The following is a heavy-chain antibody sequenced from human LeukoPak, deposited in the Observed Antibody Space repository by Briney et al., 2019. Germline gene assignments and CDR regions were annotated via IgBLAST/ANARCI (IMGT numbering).Heavy chain of an antibody. CDR1: GGSFSGYY. CDR2: ISGSGVMT. D-gene: IGHD1-26*01. J-gene: IGHJ4*02. CDR3: AKDQSIGTYYTFDQ. Sequence: ETLSLTCAVYGGSFSGYYWSWIRQAPGKGLEWVSGISGSGVMTYYADSVKGRFTTSRHNSKNTVYLQMSSLRVEDTAVYYCAKDQSIGTYYTFDQWGQGTLVTVSS. V-gene: IGHV3-23*01.